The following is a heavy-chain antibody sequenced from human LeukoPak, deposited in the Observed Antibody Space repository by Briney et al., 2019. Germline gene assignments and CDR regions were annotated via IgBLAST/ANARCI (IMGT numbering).Heavy chain of an antibody. D-gene: IGHD5-24*01. CDR2: ISNSGRTI. J-gene: IGHJ4*02. V-gene: IGHV3-11*04. CDR1: GFTFRGYY. Sequence: GGSLRLSCVASGFTFRGYYMTWIRQAPGKGLECVSCISNSGRTIYYADSVKGRFTISRDNAKNSLFLQMNSLRVEDTAFYYCARIEMSISNGEFDSWGQGTLVTVSS. CDR3: ARIEMSISNGEFDS.